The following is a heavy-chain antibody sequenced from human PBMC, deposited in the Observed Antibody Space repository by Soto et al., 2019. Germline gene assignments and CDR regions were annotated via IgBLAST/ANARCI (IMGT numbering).Heavy chain of an antibody. CDR1: GFSLSTSGVG. D-gene: IGHD2-8*01. J-gene: IGHJ4*02. CDR3: AHRPFCTNGVCYTFDY. Sequence: SGPTLVKPTQTLTLTCTFSGFSLSTSGVGVGWIRQPPGKALEWLALIYWDDDKRYSPSLKSRLTITKDTSKNQVVLTMTNMDPVDTATYYCAHRPFCTNGVCYTFDYWGQGTLVTVSS. CDR2: IYWDDDK. V-gene: IGHV2-5*02.